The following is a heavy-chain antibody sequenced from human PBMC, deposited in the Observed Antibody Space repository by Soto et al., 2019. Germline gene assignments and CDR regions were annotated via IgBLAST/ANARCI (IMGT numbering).Heavy chain of an antibody. CDR2: IYYSGST. J-gene: IGHJ4*02. Sequence: SETLSLTCTVSGGSISSYYLSWIRQPPGKGLEWIGYIYYSGSTNYNPSLKSRVTISVDTSKNQFSLKLSSVTAADTAVYYCARGVTAMAAAFDYWGQGTLVTVYS. CDR3: ARGVTAMAAAFDY. CDR1: GGSISSYY. D-gene: IGHD5-18*01. V-gene: IGHV4-59*01.